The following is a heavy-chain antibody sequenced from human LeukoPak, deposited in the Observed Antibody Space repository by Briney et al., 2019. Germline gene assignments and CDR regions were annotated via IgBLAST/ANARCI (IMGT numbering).Heavy chain of an antibody. CDR3: ARVSSSDWLWAQDY. CDR1: GRTLSSYA. V-gene: IGHV1-8*02. D-gene: IGHD6-19*01. CDR2: MNPNSGNT. Sequence: ASVKVSCKASGRTLSSYAISGVRQAPGQGLEWMGWMNPNSGNTGYAQKFQGRVTMTRNTSISTAYMELSSLRSEDTAVYYCARVSSSDWLWAQDYWGQGTLVTVSS. J-gene: IGHJ4*02.